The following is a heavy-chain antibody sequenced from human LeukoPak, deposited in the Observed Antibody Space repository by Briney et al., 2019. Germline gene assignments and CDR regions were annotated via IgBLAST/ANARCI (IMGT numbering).Heavy chain of an antibody. V-gene: IGHV3-53*01. CDR2: IYSGGSS. CDR1: GFSVSRKY. CDR3: ASRDSGGFPYFDY. Sequence: GGSLRLSCAASGFSVSRKYMSWVRQAPGKGLEWVSLIYSGGSSYYADSVKGRFTISRDTSRNTLYLQMNNLRAEDTAVFYCASRDSGGFPYFDYRGQGALVTVSS. D-gene: IGHD4-23*01. J-gene: IGHJ4*02.